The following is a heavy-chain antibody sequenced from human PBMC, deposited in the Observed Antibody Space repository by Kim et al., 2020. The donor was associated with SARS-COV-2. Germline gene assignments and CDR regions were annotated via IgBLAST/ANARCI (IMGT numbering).Heavy chain of an antibody. CDR1: GYSFTSYW. CDR3: ARQGCSGGSCYSGMDV. Sequence: GESLKISCKGSGYSFTSYWIGWVRQMPGKGLEWMGIIYPGDSDTRYSPSFQGQVTISADKSISTAYLQWSSLKASDTAMYYCARQGCSGGSCYSGMDVWGQGTTATVSS. CDR2: IYPGDSDT. V-gene: IGHV5-51*01. J-gene: IGHJ6*02. D-gene: IGHD2-15*01.